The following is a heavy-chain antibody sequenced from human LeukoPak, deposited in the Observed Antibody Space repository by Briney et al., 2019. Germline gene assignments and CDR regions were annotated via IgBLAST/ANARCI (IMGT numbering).Heavy chain of an antibody. J-gene: IGHJ5*02. CDR3: AKDSRYCSGGSCNNWFDP. V-gene: IGHV3-23*01. D-gene: IGHD2-15*01. CDR1: GFTFSSYA. Sequence: GGSLRLSCAASGFTFSSYAMSWVRQAPGKGLEWVSAISGSGGSTYYADSLKGRFTISRDNSKNTLYLQMNSLRAEDTAVYYCAKDSRYCSGGSCNNWFDPWGQGTLVTVSS. CDR2: ISGSGGST.